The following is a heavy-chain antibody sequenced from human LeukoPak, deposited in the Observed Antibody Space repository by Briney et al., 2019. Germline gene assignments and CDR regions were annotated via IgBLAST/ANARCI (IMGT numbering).Heavy chain of an antibody. CDR1: GFTFSSYN. CDR2: ISSSSSYI. J-gene: IGHJ4*02. CDR3: ARGKGENTMIVVAPDY. Sequence: PGGSLRLSCAASGFTFSSYNMNWVRQAPGKGLEWVSSISSSSSYIYYADSVKGRFTISRDNAKNSLYLQMNSLRAEDTAVYYCARGKGENTMIVVAPDYWGQGTLVTVSS. D-gene: IGHD3-22*01. V-gene: IGHV3-21*01.